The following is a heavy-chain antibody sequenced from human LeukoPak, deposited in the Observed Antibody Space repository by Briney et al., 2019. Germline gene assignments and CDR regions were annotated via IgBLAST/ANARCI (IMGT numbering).Heavy chain of an antibody. J-gene: IGHJ4*02. V-gene: IGHV3-21*01. CDR2: ISSSSSHI. CDR1: GFTFSSYS. D-gene: IGHD6-13*01. Sequence: GGSLRLSCAASGFTFSSYSMNWVRQAPGQGLEWVSSISSSSSHIYYADSVKGRFTISRDNAKNSLYLQMNSLRAEDTAVYYCARDRGSSTGLDYWGQGTLVTVSS. CDR3: ARDRGSSTGLDY.